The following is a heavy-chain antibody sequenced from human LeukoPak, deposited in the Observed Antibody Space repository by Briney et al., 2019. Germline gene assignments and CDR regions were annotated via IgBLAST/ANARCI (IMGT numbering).Heavy chain of an antibody. D-gene: IGHD5-12*01. CDR2: IRSKANSYAK. Sequence: PGGSLRLSCAASGFTFSGSAMHWVRQASGKGLEWVGRIRSKANSYAKAYAASVKGRFTISRDDSKNTAYLKMNSLKTEDTAVYYCARLVRRLQRLNIGRDSDYATGYYLDSWGQGTLVTVSS. J-gene: IGHJ4*02. CDR1: GFTFSGSA. V-gene: IGHV3-73*01. CDR3: ARLVRRLQRLNIGRDSDYATGYYLDS.